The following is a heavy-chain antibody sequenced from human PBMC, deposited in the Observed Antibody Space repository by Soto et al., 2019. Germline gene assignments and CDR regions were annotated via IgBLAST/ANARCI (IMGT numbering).Heavy chain of an antibody. Sequence: QLHLVQSGAVVKKPGASVTVSCSASGYPVTAYYMHWVRQAPGRGLEWRGGINPATGAAKYTQTFQGRVTMTMETSTSTVFMDLSGLNSADTAVFYCARGGGVGVAGSAAFDMWGQGTLVTVSS. CDR2: INPATGAA. J-gene: IGHJ3*02. D-gene: IGHD3-3*01. V-gene: IGHV1-2*02. CDR3: ARGGGVGVAGSAAFDM. CDR1: GYPVTAYY.